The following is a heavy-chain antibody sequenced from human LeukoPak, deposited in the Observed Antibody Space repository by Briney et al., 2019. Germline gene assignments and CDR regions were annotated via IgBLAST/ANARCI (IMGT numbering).Heavy chain of an antibody. CDR2: IYPSDSDT. CDR3: GRMSAPYYDDSSFDS. Sequence: GESLKISCTGSGYSWTSYVIGWVRQMAGKVVEWMGIIYPSDSDTRYRASFQGQITISAAKFSSTAFLLRSRMTDSDTAIYYWGRMSAPYYDDSSFDSWGQGTPVTVSS. CDR1: GYSWTSYV. D-gene: IGHD3-22*01. V-gene: IGHV5-51*01. J-gene: IGHJ4*02.